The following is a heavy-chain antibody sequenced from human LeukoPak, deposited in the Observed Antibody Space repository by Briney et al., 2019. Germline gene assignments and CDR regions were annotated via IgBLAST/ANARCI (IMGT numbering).Heavy chain of an antibody. Sequence: SETLSLTCTVSGGSISNSSYYWGWIRQPPGKGLEWIGSIYYSGSTYYNPSLKSRVTISVDTSKNQFSLKLSSVTAADTAVYYCARDLGRAVTGYYYMDVWGKGTTVAVSS. V-gene: IGHV4-39*07. CDR1: GGSISNSSYY. J-gene: IGHJ6*03. D-gene: IGHD4-17*01. CDR2: IYYSGST. CDR3: ARDLGRAVTGYYYMDV.